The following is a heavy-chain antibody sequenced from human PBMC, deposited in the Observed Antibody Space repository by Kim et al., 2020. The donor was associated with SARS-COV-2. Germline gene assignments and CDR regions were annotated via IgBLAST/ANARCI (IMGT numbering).Heavy chain of an antibody. V-gene: IGHV1-2*04. CDR2: INPNSGGT. Sequence: ASVKVSCKASGYTFTGYYMHWVRQAPGQGLEWMGWINPNSGGTNYAQKFQGWVTMTRDTSISTAYMELSRLRSDDTAVYYCARYCSGGSCYSRGMDVWGQGTTVTVSS. D-gene: IGHD2-15*01. J-gene: IGHJ6*02. CDR3: ARYCSGGSCYSRGMDV. CDR1: GYTFTGYY.